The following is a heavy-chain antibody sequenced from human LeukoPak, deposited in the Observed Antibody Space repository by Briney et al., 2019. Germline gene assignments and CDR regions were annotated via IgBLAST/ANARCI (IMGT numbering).Heavy chain of an antibody. V-gene: IGHV4-38-2*02. CDR1: GYSISSGYY. Sequence: SETLSLTCTVSGYSISSGYYWGWIRQPPGKGLEWIGRMSTSGSSNYNPSLKSRVTMSVDTSKNQVSLRLSAVTAADTAVYFCARDQYKYDGNYRYYQHMDVWGRGTTVTISS. CDR2: MSTSGSS. J-gene: IGHJ6*03. CDR3: ARDQYKYDGNYRYYQHMDV. D-gene: IGHD1-7*01.